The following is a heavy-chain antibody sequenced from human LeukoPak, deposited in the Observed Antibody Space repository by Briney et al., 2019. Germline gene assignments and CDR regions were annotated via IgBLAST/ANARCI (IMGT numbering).Heavy chain of an antibody. J-gene: IGHJ4*02. D-gene: IGHD1-26*01. CDR1: GGTFSSYA. V-gene: IGHV1-69*04. CDR3: AREWERGFDY. CDR2: IIPIFGIA. Sequence: GASAKVSCKASGGTFSSYAISWVRQAPGQGLEWMGRIIPIFGIANYAQKFQGRVTITADKSTSTAYMELSSLRSEDTAVYYCAREWERGFDYWGQGTLVTVSS.